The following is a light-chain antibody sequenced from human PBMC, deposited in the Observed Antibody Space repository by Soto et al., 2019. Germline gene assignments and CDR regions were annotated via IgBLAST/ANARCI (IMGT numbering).Light chain of an antibody. V-gene: IGKV4-1*01. CDR2: WAS. Sequence: DIVMTQSPDSLAVSLGERSTSNCRSSQIVLYSSNNKNYLAWYQQKPGQPPKVLIYWASTRESGVPDRFSGSGSGTDFTLTISSLQAEDVAVYYCQQYYSTLTWTFGQGTKVDIK. CDR1: QIVLYSSNNKNY. J-gene: IGKJ1*01. CDR3: QQYYSTLTWT.